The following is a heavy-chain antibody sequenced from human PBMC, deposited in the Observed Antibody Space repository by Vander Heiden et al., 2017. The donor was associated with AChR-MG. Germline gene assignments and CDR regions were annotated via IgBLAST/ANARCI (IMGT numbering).Heavy chain of an antibody. CDR1: RGTYSSVA. CDR3: ARDMQLRAFDI. J-gene: IGHJ3*02. V-gene: IGHV1-69*01. Sequence: VPLVQSAAEVKTPGSSVTFSCKASRGTYSSVAISWVRQAHGQGLEWMGGIIPIFGTANYAQKFQGRVTITADESTSTAYMERSSLRSEDTAVYYCARDMQLRAFDIWGQGTMVTVSS. CDR2: IIPIFGTA. D-gene: IGHD1-1*01.